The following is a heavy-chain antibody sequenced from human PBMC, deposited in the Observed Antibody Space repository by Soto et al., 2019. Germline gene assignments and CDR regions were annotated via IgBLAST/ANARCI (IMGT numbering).Heavy chain of an antibody. CDR3: ARKIGDIVVVPAATHASHWFDP. V-gene: IGHV4-4*02. D-gene: IGHD2-2*01. CDR1: SGSISSSNW. J-gene: IGHJ5*02. Sequence: SETLSLTCAVSSGSISSSNWWSWVRQPPGKGLEWIGEIYHSGSTNYNPSLKSRVTISVDKSKNQFSLKLSPVTAADTAVYYCARKIGDIVVVPAATHASHWFDPWGQGTLVTVSS. CDR2: IYHSGST.